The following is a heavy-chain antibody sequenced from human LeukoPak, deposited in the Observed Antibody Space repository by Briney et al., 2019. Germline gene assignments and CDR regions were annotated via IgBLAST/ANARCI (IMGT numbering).Heavy chain of an antibody. D-gene: IGHD3-10*01. V-gene: IGHV3-7*03. CDR1: GFTFSSYW. CDR3: AKNISYVPGSYDYFDS. CDR2: IKQDGSEK. J-gene: IGHJ4*02. Sequence: GGSLRLSCAASGFTFSSYWMSWVRQAPGKGLEWVANIKQDGSEKYFVDSVKGRFTISRDNAKNSLYLQMNSLRAEDTALYYCAKNISYVPGSYDYFDSWAKGPLATASS.